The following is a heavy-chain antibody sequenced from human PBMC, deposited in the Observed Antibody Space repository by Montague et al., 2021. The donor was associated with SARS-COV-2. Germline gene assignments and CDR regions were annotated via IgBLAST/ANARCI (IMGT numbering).Heavy chain of an antibody. CDR2: ISSSTNII. J-gene: IGHJ3*01. D-gene: IGHD6-6*01. CDR1: GFTFSSYS. CDR3: AKDLVLRAASPESLDV. Sequence: SLRLSCAASGFTFSSYSVNWVRQAPGKGLEWISSISSSTNIIYYADSVKGRFTISRDNARNSLYLQMNSLRVDDTAVYYCAKDLVLRAASPESLDVWGQGTVVTVS. V-gene: IGHV3-48*04.